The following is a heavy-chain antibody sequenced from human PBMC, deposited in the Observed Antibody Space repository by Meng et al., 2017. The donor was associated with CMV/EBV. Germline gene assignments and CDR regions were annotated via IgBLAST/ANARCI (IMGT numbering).Heavy chain of an antibody. CDR1: GGTFSSYA. D-gene: IGHD2-2*02. CDR3: ARDCSSTSCYMEELNWFDP. Sequence: SVKVSCKASGGTFSSYAISWVRQAPGQGLEWMGGIIPIFGTANYAQKFQGRVTITTDESTSTAYMELSSLGSEDTAVYYCARDCSSTSCYMEELNWFDPWGQGTLVTVSS. CDR2: IIPIFGTA. J-gene: IGHJ5*02. V-gene: IGHV1-69*05.